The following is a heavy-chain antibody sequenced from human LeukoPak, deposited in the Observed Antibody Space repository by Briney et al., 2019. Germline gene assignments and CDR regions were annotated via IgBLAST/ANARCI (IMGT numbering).Heavy chain of an antibody. D-gene: IGHD2-2*01. CDR1: GFTFSSHA. Sequence: GGSLRLSCAGSGFTFSSHALHWGRQAPGKGLEPVSALNANGDNTYYADSVKSRFTISRDNSKNTLSLHLGSLRAEDMAVYYCARGSRSRYYYGIDVWGQGTTVIVSS. CDR3: ARGSRSRYYYGIDV. V-gene: IGHV3-64*02. CDR2: LNANGDNT. J-gene: IGHJ6*02.